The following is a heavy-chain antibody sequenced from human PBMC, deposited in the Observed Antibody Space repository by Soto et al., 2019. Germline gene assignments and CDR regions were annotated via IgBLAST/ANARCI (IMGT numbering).Heavy chain of an antibody. CDR3: ARGHYDFWSGYCATIDY. D-gene: IGHD3-3*01. J-gene: IGHJ4*02. Sequence: QVQLQESGPGLVKPSETLSLTCTVSGGSISSYYWSWIRQPPGKGLEWIGYIHYSGSTKYNPSLKSRVTIAADTSKNQCSLKLSSVTAADTAVYYCARGHYDFWSGYCATIDYWGQGTLVTVSS. V-gene: IGHV4-59*08. CDR2: IHYSGST. CDR1: GGSISSYY.